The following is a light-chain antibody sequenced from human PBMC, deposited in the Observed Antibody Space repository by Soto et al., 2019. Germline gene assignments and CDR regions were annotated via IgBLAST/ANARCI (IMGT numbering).Light chain of an antibody. Sequence: IQMTQTPSTLSGSVGDRVAITCRASHTISSWLAWYQQKPVKAPKLLIYKASTLKSGVPSRFSGSGSGTEFTLTISSLQPDDFATYYCQHYNSYSEAFGQGSKVDIK. CDR3: QHYNSYSEA. CDR1: HTISSW. V-gene: IGKV1-5*03. J-gene: IGKJ1*01. CDR2: KAS.